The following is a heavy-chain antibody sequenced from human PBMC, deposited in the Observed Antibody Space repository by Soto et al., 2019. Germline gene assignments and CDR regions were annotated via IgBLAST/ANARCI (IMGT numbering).Heavy chain of an antibody. V-gene: IGHV3-21*01. D-gene: IGHD5-18*01. J-gene: IGHJ6*02. CDR2: ISSSSSYI. Sequence: RGGSLRLSCAASGFTFSSYSMNCVRQAPGKGLEWVSSISSSSSYISYADSVKGRFTISRDNAKNSLYLQMNSLRAEDTAVYYCARDVNSYGRNYGMDVWGQGTTVTVSS. CDR3: ARDVNSYGRNYGMDV. CDR1: GFTFSSYS.